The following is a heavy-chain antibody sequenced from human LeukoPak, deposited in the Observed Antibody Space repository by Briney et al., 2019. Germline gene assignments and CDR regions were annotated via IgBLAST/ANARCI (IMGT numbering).Heavy chain of an antibody. CDR3: ARGQSGTAGDWFDP. J-gene: IGHJ5*02. Sequence: KPSETLSLTCTVSGGSISSGSYYWSWIRQPAGKGLEWIGRIYTSGSTNYNPSLKSRVTISVDTSKNQFSLKLSSVTAADTAVYYCARGQSGTAGDWFDPWGQGTLVTVSS. CDR2: IYTSGST. CDR1: GGSISSGSYY. D-gene: IGHD3-10*01. V-gene: IGHV4-61*02.